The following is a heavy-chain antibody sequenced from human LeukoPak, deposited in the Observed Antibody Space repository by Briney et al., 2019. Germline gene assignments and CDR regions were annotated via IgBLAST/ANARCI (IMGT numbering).Heavy chain of an antibody. Sequence: PPETLSLTCTATGGSTTRYYWSWIRQPPGKGLEWIGYIYYSGSTNYNPSLKSRVTISVDTSKNQFSLKLSSVTAADTAVYYCARASLTAMVLDWYYGMDVWGQGTTVTVSS. CDR1: GGSTTRYY. D-gene: IGHD5-18*01. CDR3: ARASLTAMVLDWYYGMDV. J-gene: IGHJ6*02. V-gene: IGHV4-59*01. CDR2: IYYSGST.